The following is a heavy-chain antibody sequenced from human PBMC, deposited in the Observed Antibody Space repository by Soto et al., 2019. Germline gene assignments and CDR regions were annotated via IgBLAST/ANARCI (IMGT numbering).Heavy chain of an antibody. D-gene: IGHD3-3*01. CDR1: GGTFSSYA. CDR3: ARSRTSLRFLEWSSAKGGRDV. V-gene: IGHV1-69*13. CDR2: IIPILGTA. Sequence: ASVKVSCKASGGTFSSYAISWVRQAPGQGLEWMGGIIPILGTANYAQKFQGRVTITADESTSTAYMELSSLRSEDTAVYYCARSRTSLRFLEWSSAKGGRDV. J-gene: IGHJ6*01.